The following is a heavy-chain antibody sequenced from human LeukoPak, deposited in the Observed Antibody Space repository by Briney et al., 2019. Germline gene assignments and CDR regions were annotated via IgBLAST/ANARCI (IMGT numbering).Heavy chain of an antibody. CDR2: IYYSGST. Sequence: PSETLSLTCTVSGGSISSYYWSWIRQPPGKGLEWIGYIYYSGSTNYNPSLKSRVTISVDTSKNQFSLKLSSVTAADTAVYYCARDKGLAAAGHWYFDLWGRGTLATVSS. CDR1: GGSISSYY. D-gene: IGHD6-13*01. V-gene: IGHV4-59*01. J-gene: IGHJ2*01. CDR3: ARDKGLAAAGHWYFDL.